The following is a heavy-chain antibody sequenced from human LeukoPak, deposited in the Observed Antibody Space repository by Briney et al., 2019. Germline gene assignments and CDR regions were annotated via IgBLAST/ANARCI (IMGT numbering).Heavy chain of an antibody. CDR1: GFTFSSYW. CDR3: ASSPLVRYFDGLSPFDY. J-gene: IGHJ4*02. D-gene: IGHD3-9*01. Sequence: PGGPLRLSXAASGFTFSSYWMSWVGQAPGKGREWVVNIKQDGSEKYYVDSVRGRFTISRDNAKNSLYLQMNSLRAEDTAVYYCASSPLVRYFDGLSPFDYWGQGTLVTVSS. V-gene: IGHV3-7*01. CDR2: IKQDGSEK.